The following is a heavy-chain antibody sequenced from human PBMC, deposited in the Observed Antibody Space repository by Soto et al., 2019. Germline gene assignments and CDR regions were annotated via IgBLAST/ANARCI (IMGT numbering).Heavy chain of an antibody. Sequence: QVQLVQSGAEVKKPGSSVKVSCKASGGTFSSYTISWVRQAPGQGLEWMGRIIPILGIANYAQKFQGRVTITADKSTSTAYMELSSLRSEDTAVYYCARVESSTSCCPWGQGTLVTVSS. CDR1: GGTFSSYT. CDR3: ARVESSTSCCP. J-gene: IGHJ5*02. CDR2: IIPILGIA. D-gene: IGHD2-2*01. V-gene: IGHV1-69*02.